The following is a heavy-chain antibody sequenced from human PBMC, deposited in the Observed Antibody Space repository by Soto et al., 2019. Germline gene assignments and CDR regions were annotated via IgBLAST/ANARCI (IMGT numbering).Heavy chain of an antibody. J-gene: IGHJ6*02. Sequence: ASVKVSCKASGYTFTSCAMHWVRQAPGQRLEWMGWINAGNGNTKYSQKFQGRVTITRDTSASTAYMELSSLRSEDTAVYYCARGIGYYTNYYYYGMDVWGQGTTVTVSS. CDR2: INAGNGNT. D-gene: IGHD3-3*01. CDR1: GYTFTSCA. CDR3: ARGIGYYTNYYYYGMDV. V-gene: IGHV1-3*01.